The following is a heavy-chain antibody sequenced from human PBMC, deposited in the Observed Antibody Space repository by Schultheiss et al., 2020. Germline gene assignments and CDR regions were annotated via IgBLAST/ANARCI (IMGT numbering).Heavy chain of an antibody. J-gene: IGHJ4*02. CDR1: GFTFSSFS. V-gene: IGHV3-48*02. CDR3: TRDWYYDMLTGFFD. D-gene: IGHD3-9*01. Sequence: GGSLRLSCAASGFTFSSFSMNWVRQAPGKGLEWLSYISGTSGSKYYSDSVKRRFTITRDNDKNSLYLQMNSLRDDDTAVYYCTRDWYYDMLTGFFDWDQGTLVTVAS. CDR2: ISGTSGSK.